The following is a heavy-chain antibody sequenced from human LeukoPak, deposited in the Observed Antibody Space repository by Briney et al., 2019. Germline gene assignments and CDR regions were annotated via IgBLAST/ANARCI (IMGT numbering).Heavy chain of an antibody. CDR1: GYSFTSYW. D-gene: IGHD3-3*01. V-gene: IGHV5-51*01. CDR3: ASTITIFGVVLKDAFDI. J-gene: IGHJ3*02. Sequence: GESLKISCKGSGYSFTSYWIGLVRQKPGKGLEWMGIIYPGDSDTRYSPSFQGQVTISADKSISTAYLQWSSLKASDTAMYYCASTITIFGVVLKDAFDIWGQGTMVTVSS. CDR2: IYPGDSDT.